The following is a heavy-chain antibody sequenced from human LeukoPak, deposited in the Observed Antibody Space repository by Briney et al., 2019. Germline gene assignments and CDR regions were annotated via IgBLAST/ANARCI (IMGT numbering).Heavy chain of an antibody. CDR1: GFALSSYW. D-gene: IGHD6-19*01. Sequence: PGGSLRLSCAASGFALSSYWMHWVRQAPGKGLVWVSRINSDGGSTIHADSVKGRFTISRDNAKNTLYLKMNSLRAEDTAVYYCAREVYSSGWSSFDYWGQGTLVTVSS. CDR2: INSDGGST. J-gene: IGHJ4*02. CDR3: AREVYSSGWSSFDY. V-gene: IGHV3-74*01.